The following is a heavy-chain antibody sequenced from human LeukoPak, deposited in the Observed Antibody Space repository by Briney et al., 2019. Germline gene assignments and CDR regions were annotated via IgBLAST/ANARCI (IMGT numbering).Heavy chain of an antibody. V-gene: IGHV4-39*01. CDR3: ARHDAVYYYNGNGYFVDF. D-gene: IGHD3-22*01. CDR1: GDTISRSSYH. J-gene: IGHJ4*02. CDR2: IYYSGNT. Sequence: SSETLSLTCSVSGDTISRSSYHWGWIRQPPGKGLEWIGSIYYSGNTYYSPSLKSRVTVSVDTTKNLFSLKLTSVTAADTAIYYCARHDAVYYYNGNGYFVDFWGQGTLVTVPS.